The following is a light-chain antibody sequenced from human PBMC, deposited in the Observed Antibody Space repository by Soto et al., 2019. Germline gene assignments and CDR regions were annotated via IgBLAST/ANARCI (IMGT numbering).Light chain of an antibody. J-gene: IGLJ3*02. CDR1: NIGGKS. V-gene: IGLV3-21*02. CDR2: DDS. Sequence: SSELTQPPSVSVAPGQTATITCGGNNIGGKSVHWYQQKPGQAPVLVVYDDSARPSGIPERFSGSNSVNTATLTISRVEAGDEAAYFCQVWDSTTDHRVFGGGTKVTVL. CDR3: QVWDSTTDHRV.